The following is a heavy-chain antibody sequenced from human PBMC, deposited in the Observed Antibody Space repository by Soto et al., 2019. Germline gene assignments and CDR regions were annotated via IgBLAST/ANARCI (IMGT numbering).Heavy chain of an antibody. CDR3: ARDLRKRDSCLTKPCHHYGRDV. CDR1: GDSVSSNSAA. J-gene: IGHJ6*02. D-gene: IGHD2-2*01. V-gene: IGHV6-1*01. CDR2: TYYRSKWYN. Sequence: SQTLSLTCAISGDSVSSNSAAWNWIRQSPSRGLEWLGRTYYRSKWYNDYAVSVKSRITISPDTSKNQFSLQLNSVTPEDTAVYYCARDLRKRDSCLTKPCHHYGRDVWGQWTTVTVS.